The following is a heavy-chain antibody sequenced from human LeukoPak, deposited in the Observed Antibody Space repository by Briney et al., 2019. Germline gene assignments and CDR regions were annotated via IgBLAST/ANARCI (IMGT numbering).Heavy chain of an antibody. V-gene: IGHV1-2*02. Sequence: ASVKVSCKASGYIFTDYSMHWVRQAPGQRLEWMGWINPNSGGTSYAQKFQGRVTMTRDTSISTAYMELTSLIFDDTAVYYCTRGGDGNRRDFDYWGQGTLVTVSS. J-gene: IGHJ4*02. CDR3: TRGGDGNRRDFDY. CDR1: GYIFTDYS. D-gene: IGHD5-24*01. CDR2: INPNSGGT.